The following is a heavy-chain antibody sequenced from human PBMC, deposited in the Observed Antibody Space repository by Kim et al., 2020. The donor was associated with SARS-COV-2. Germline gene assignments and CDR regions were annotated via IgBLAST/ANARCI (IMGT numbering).Heavy chain of an antibody. CDR3: VREPAN. CDR2: GSSM. J-gene: IGHJ4*02. Sequence: GSSMRYAAYVNGRFSISRDNTKKSLSLQMNSLTPEDTAVYYCVREPANWGQGTLVTVSS. V-gene: IGHV3-11*01.